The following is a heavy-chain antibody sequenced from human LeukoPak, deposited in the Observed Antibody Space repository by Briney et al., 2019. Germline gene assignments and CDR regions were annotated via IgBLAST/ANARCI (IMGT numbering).Heavy chain of an antibody. CDR1: AFTFSSYA. Sequence: GGSLRLSCAASAFTFSSYAMHWVRQAPGKGLEWVSGISWSGGSIGYADSVKGRFIKGRVNAKNSLYLQMNSLRAEGTALYYCAKGRGAYCSSTSCYGRDAFDIWGQGTMVTVSS. V-gene: IGHV3-9*01. CDR3: AKGRGAYCSSTSCYGRDAFDI. D-gene: IGHD2-2*01. J-gene: IGHJ3*02. CDR2: ISWSGGSI.